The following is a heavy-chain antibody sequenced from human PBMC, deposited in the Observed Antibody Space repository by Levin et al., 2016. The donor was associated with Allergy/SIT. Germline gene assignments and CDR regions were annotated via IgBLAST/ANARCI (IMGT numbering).Heavy chain of an antibody. CDR3: ARGSIVVVMGFDY. D-gene: IGHD3-22*01. J-gene: IGHJ4*02. CDR2: IDWGDDK. V-gene: IGHV2-70*11. Sequence: WIRQPPGKALEWLARIDWGDDKYYSTSLKTRLTISKDTSKNQVVLTMTNMDPVDTATYYCARGSIVVVMGFDYWGQGTLVTVSS.